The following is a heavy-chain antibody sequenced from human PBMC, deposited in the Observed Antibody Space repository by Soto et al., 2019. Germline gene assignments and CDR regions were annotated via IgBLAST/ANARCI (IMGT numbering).Heavy chain of an antibody. CDR3: ARSLRSSWSYYFDS. Sequence: GGSLRLSCAASGFTFGTYWMHWVRQAPGKGLVWVSRINSDGSSTNYADSVKGRFTISRDNAKNTLYLQMNSLRAEDTAVYYCARSLRSSWSYYFDSWGQGTLVTVSS. CDR2: INSDGSST. J-gene: IGHJ4*02. V-gene: IGHV3-74*01. CDR1: GFTFGTYW. D-gene: IGHD6-13*01.